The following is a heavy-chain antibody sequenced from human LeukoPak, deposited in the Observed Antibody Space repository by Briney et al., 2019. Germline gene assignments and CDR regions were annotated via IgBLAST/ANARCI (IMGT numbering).Heavy chain of an antibody. CDR1: GFSVSSNY. V-gene: IGHV3-53*01. CDR3: ARDPLWGSLNAFDI. Sequence: PGGSLRLSCEASGFSVSSNYMSWVRQAPGKGLEWVSVIYSGGSTYYADSVKGRFTISRDNSKNTLYLQMNSLRAEDTAVYYCARDPLWGSLNAFDIWGQGTMVTVSS. J-gene: IGHJ3*02. D-gene: IGHD3-10*01. CDR2: IYSGGST.